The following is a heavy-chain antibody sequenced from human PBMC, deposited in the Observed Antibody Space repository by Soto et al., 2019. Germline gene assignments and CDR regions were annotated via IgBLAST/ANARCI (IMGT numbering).Heavy chain of an antibody. CDR1: GFTVSTNY. D-gene: IGHD3-10*01. CDR3: ARGGYYGSGSYYDDLPQASGMDV. CDR2: IYSGGST. Sequence: PGGSLRLSCAASGFTVSTNYMSWVRQAPGEGLEWVSIIYSGGSTYYADSVKGRFTISRDNSKNTLYLQMNSLRAEDTAVYYRARGGYYGSGSYYDDLPQASGMDVWGQGTMVTVSS. V-gene: IGHV3-53*05. J-gene: IGHJ6*02.